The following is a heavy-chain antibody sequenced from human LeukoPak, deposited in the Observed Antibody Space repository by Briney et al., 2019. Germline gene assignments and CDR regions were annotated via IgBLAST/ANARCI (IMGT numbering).Heavy chain of an antibody. CDR1: GGSISSYY. D-gene: IGHD6-13*01. CDR2: IYTSGST. CDR3: ARQRVLNYHFDY. J-gene: IGHJ4*02. Sequence: PSETLSLTCTVSGGSISSYYWSWIRQPPGKGLEWIGYIYTSGSTNYNPSLKSRVTISVDTSKDQISLKLSSVTAADTAVYYCARQRVLNYHFDYWGQGTLVTVSS. V-gene: IGHV4-4*09.